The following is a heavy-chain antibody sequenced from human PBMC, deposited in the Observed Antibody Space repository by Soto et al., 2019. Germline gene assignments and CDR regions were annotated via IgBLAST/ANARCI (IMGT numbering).Heavy chain of an antibody. CDR1: GCTFTSYY. D-gene: IGHD2-2*01. J-gene: IGHJ4*02. V-gene: IGHV1-46*01. CDR3: ARDTIVVVPAAKNGLRYFDY. Sequence: ASVKVSCKAPGCTFTSYYMHWVRQAPGQGLEWMGIINPSGGSTSYAQKFQGRVTMTRDTSTSTVYMELSSLRSEDTAVYYCARDTIVVVPAAKNGLRYFDYWGQGTLVTVSS. CDR2: INPSGGST.